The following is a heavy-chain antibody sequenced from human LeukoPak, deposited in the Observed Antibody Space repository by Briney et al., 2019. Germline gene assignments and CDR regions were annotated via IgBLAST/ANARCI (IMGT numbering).Heavy chain of an antibody. CDR1: GGSISSYY. V-gene: IGHV4-59*01. Sequence: PSETLSLTCTVSGGSISSYYWSWIRQPPGKGLEWIGYIYYSGSTNYNPSLKSRVTISVDTPKNQFSLKLSSVTAADTAVYYCARDPGDYYFDYWGQGTLVTVSS. D-gene: IGHD7-27*01. J-gene: IGHJ4*02. CDR3: ARDPGDYYFDY. CDR2: IYYSGST.